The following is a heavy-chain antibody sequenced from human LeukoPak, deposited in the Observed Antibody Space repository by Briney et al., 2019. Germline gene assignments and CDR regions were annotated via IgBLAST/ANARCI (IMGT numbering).Heavy chain of an antibody. CDR2: IYYSGST. J-gene: IGHJ3*02. CDR1: GGSISSYY. V-gene: IGHV4-59*01. Sequence: PSETLSLTCTVSGGSISSYYWSWIRQPPGKGLEWIGYIYYSGSTNYNPSLKGRVTISVDTSKNQFSLKLSSVTAADTAVYYCARQLRGAFDIWGQGTMVTVSS. CDR3: ARQLRGAFDI. D-gene: IGHD1-26*01.